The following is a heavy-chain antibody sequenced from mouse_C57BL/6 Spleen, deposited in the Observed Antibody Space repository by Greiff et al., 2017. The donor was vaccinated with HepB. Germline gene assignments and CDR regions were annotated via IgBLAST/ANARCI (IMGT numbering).Heavy chain of an antibody. J-gene: IGHJ2*01. D-gene: IGHD1-1*01. CDR1: GYTFTSYW. CDR2: INPSNGGT. V-gene: IGHV1-53*01. CDR3: ARWGYGSSYYFDY. Sequence: QVQLKQPGTELVKPGASVKLSCKASGYTFTSYWMHWVKQRPGQGLEWIGNINPSNGGTNYNEKFKSKATLTVDKSSSTAYMQLSSLTSEDSAVYYCARWGYGSSYYFDYGGQGTTLTVSS.